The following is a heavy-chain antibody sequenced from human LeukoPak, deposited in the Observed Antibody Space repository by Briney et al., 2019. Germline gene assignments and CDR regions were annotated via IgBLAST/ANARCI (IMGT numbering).Heavy chain of an antibody. CDR3: AKHVKYWGADCNREIDY. V-gene: IGHV3-66*02. Sequence: PGGSLRLSCAASGFTVSSNYMSWVRQAPGKGLEWVSVIYSGGSTYYADSVKGRFTISRDNSKNTLYLQMNSLRAEDTAVYYCAKHVKYWGADCNREIDYWGQGTLVTASS. CDR2: IYSGGST. J-gene: IGHJ4*02. CDR1: GFTVSSNY. D-gene: IGHD2-21*02.